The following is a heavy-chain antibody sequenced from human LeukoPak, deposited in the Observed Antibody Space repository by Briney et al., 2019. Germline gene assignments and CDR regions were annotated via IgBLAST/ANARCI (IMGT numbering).Heavy chain of an antibody. D-gene: IGHD2-15*01. CDR2: LYSGGST. J-gene: IGHJ5*02. V-gene: IGHV3-53*01. CDR1: GFSVSSNY. CDR3: AKVGMYCSGGSCYINWFDP. Sequence: GGSLRLSCAASGFSVSSNYMSWVRQAPGKGLEWVSVLYSGGSTYYADSVKGRFTISRDNSKNTLYLQMNSLRAEDTAVYYCAKVGMYCSGGSCYINWFDPWGQGTLVTVSS.